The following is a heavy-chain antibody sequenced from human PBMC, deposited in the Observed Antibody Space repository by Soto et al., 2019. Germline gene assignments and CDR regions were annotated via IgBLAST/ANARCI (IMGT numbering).Heavy chain of an antibody. CDR3: ARAPKDYYYYGMDV. V-gene: IGHV4-30-4*01. J-gene: IGHJ6*02. Sequence: KTSETLSLTCTVSGGSISSGDYYWSWIRQPPGKGLEWIGYIYYSGSTYYNPSLKSRVTISVDTSKNQFFLKLSSVTAADTAVYYCARAPKDYYYYGMDVWGQGTTVTVSS. CDR1: GGSISSGDYY. CDR2: IYYSGST.